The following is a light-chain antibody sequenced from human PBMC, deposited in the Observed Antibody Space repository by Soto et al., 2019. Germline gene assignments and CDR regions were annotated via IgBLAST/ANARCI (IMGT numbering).Light chain of an antibody. J-gene: IGKJ1*01. CDR2: GAS. CDR3: QQSYTTPGT. V-gene: IGKV1-39*01. Sequence: DLQMTQSASSLPASVGDSVTITCRASQAINKYLNWYQHKAGQAPKLLIYGASSLHKGVPARFRGSGAGTFFTLTISSLQPEDFATYYCQQSYTTPGTFGRGTTVEIK. CDR1: QAINKY.